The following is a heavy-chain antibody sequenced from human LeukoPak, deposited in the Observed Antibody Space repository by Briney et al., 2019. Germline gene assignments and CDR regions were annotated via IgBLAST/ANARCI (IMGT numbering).Heavy chain of an antibody. J-gene: IGHJ3*02. V-gene: IGHV1-46*01. CDR1: GYIFTSYY. CDR3: ARGDHVRIYTQSHFDI. CDR2: INPSGGST. Sequence: ASVKVSCKTSGYIFTSYYIHWVRQAPGQGPEWMGIINPSGGSTNYAQKFQGRVTVTRDTSTSTVYMELSSLRSEDTALYYCARGDHVRIYTQSHFDIWGQGTMVTVSS. D-gene: IGHD2/OR15-2a*01.